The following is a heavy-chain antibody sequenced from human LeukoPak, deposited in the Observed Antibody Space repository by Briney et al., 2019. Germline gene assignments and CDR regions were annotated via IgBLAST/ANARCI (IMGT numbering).Heavy chain of an antibody. Sequence: ASVKVSCKASGYTFTGYYMHWVRQAPGQGLEWMGWINPNSDGTNYAQKFQGRVTMTRDTSISTAYMELSRLRSDDTAVYYCASPSIAAVGDAFDIWGQGTMVTVSS. D-gene: IGHD6-6*01. J-gene: IGHJ3*02. CDR2: INPNSDGT. CDR1: GYTFTGYY. V-gene: IGHV1-2*02. CDR3: ASPSIAAVGDAFDI.